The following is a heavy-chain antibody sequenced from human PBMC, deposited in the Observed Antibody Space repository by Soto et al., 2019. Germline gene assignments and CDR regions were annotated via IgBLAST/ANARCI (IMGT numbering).Heavy chain of an antibody. J-gene: IGHJ3*02. D-gene: IGHD6-13*01. Sequence: QVQLVQSGAEVKKPGSSEKVSCKASGGTFNVYTIIWVRQAPGQGLEWMGRIIPMLAITNYAQRFQGRVTLTADTSTTTAYMELSSLTSEDTAVYYCALGSWSGETFDIWGQGTLVTVSS. CDR3: ALGSWSGETFDI. CDR2: IIPMLAIT. CDR1: GGTFNVYT. V-gene: IGHV1-69*02.